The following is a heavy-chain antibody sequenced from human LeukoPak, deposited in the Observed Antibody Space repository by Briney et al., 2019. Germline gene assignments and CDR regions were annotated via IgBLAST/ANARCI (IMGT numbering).Heavy chain of an antibody. CDR3: ARYCSRTSCRYAFDI. J-gene: IGHJ3*02. CDR1: GGSISSYY. V-gene: IGHV4-4*07. CDR2: IYTSGST. D-gene: IGHD2-2*01. Sequence: SETLSLTCTVSGGSISSYYGSCIREPAGKGLEWIGRIYTSGSTNYNPSLKRRVTMSVDTSKTQFSLKLSSVTAADTAVYSCARYCSRTSCRYAFDIWGQGTMVTVSS.